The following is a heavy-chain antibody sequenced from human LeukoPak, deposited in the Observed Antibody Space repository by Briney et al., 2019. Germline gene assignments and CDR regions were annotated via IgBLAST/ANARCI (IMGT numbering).Heavy chain of an antibody. CDR3: ARARDTSGWYLDAFGV. CDR1: GYTFNRYG. V-gene: IGHV1-18*01. Sequence: ASVKVSCKASGYTFNRYGLSWVRQAPGQGLEWVGWISTYNGNAHYAQKLQGRVTMTIDRSTSTAYMELRSLRSDDTAVHYCARARDTSGWYLDAFGVWGQGTLVTVSS. J-gene: IGHJ3*01. CDR2: ISTYNGNA. D-gene: IGHD6-19*01.